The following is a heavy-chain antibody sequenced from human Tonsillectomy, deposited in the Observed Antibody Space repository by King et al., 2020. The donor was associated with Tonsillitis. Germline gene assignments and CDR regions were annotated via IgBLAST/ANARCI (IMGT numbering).Heavy chain of an antibody. CDR1: GFTFSIYW. CDR2: IKQEGSEK. CDR3: ARDPRLDLAAAGLNWFDP. V-gene: IGHV3-7*04. D-gene: IGHD6-13*01. Sequence: VQLVESGGGLVQPGGSLRLSCAASGFTFSIYWMSWVRQAPGKGLEWGANIKQEGSEKYYVDSVKGRYTISRDNAKNSRYLQKNSLRAEDTAVYYCARDPRLDLAAAGLNWFDPWGQGTLVTVSS. J-gene: IGHJ5*02.